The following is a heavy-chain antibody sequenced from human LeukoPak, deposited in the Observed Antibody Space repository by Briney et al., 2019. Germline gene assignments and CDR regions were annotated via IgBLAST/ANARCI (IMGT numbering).Heavy chain of an antibody. V-gene: IGHV1-24*01. CDR3: ATMSGQYYDTLTGPFDY. Sequence: ASVKVSCKVSGYTLTELSMHWVRQAPGKGLEWMGGFDPEDGETIYAQKLQGRVTVTEDTSTDTAYMELSSLRSEDTAVYYCATMSGQYYDTLTGPFDYWGQGTLVTVSS. CDR2: FDPEDGET. CDR1: GYTLTELS. J-gene: IGHJ4*02. D-gene: IGHD3-9*01.